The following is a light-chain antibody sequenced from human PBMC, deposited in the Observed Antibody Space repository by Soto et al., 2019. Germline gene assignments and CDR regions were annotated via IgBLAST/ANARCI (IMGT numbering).Light chain of an antibody. CDR2: AAS. Sequence: AIQMTQSPSSLSASVGDRVTITCRASQGIRNDLGWYXXKQGKXPKLXIYAASSLQSGVPSRFSGSGSGTDLTITISSLQPEDFETYDCQHYNSYSEAFGQGTKVDIK. CDR3: QHYNSYSEA. V-gene: IGKV1-6*01. CDR1: QGIRND. J-gene: IGKJ1*01.